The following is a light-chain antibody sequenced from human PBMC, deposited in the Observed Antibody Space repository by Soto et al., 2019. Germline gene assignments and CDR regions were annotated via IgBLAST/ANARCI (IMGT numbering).Light chain of an antibody. CDR1: QGISNY. CDR3: QQYENYWT. V-gene: IGKV1-27*01. Sequence: DIQMTQSPSSLSASVGDRVTITCRASQGISNYLAWYQQKPGKVPKLLIYAASTLQSGVPSRFSGSGSGTEFSLTISNLQPDDCATYYCQQYENYWTFGQGTKVDIK. CDR2: AAS. J-gene: IGKJ1*01.